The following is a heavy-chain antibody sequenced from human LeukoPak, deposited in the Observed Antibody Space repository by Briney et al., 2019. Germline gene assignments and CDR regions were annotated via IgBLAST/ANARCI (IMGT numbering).Heavy chain of an antibody. CDR1: GFTFGDYA. D-gene: IGHD1-26*01. Sequence: GGSLRLSCTASGFTFGDYAMSWFRQAPGKGLEWVGFIRSKAYGGTTEYAASVKGRFTISRDDSKSIAYLQMNSLRAEDTAVYYCAKDRRARVGATTFDYWGQGTLVTVSS. J-gene: IGHJ4*02. V-gene: IGHV3-49*03. CDR3: AKDRRARVGATTFDY. CDR2: IRSKAYGGTT.